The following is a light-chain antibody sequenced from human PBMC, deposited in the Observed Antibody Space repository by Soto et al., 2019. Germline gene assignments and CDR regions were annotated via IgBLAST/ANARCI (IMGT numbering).Light chain of an antibody. CDR1: SSDVGGYNY. J-gene: IGLJ1*01. V-gene: IGLV2-14*01. Sequence: QSVLTQPASVSGSPGQSITISCTGTSSDVGGYNYVSWYQQHPGKAPQLVIYEVINRPSGVSDRFSGAKSGSTASLTISGLQAEDEADYYCSSYTSSSTLIFGSGTKVTVL. CDR2: EVI. CDR3: SSYTSSSTLI.